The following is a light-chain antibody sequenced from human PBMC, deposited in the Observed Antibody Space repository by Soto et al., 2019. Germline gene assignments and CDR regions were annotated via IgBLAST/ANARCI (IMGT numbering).Light chain of an antibody. CDR3: QQYNSYSRT. CDR1: HGISSW. J-gene: IGKJ1*01. Sequence: DIKITLAAASLTTSVGDRVTITCRASHGISSWLAWYQQKPGKAPKLLIYAASSLQSGVPSRFSGSGSGTEFTLTISSLQPDDFATYYCQQYNSYSRTFGQGTKVDIK. V-gene: IGKV1-5*01. CDR2: AAS.